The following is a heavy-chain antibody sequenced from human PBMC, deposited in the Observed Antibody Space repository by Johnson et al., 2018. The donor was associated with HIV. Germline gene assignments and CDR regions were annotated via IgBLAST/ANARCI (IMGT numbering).Heavy chain of an antibody. CDR1: GIIFSHYG. V-gene: IGHV3-NL1*01. CDR3: ATRQQLVPGAFDI. J-gene: IGHJ3*02. CDR2: ISESGGST. D-gene: IGHD6-13*01. Sequence: QMLLVESGGGVVQPGRSLRLSCAVSGIIFSHYGMHWVRQAPGKGLEWVSVISESGGSTYSADSVKGRFTISRDNSKNTLYLQMNSLRAEDTAVYYCATRQQLVPGAFDIWGQGTMVTVSS.